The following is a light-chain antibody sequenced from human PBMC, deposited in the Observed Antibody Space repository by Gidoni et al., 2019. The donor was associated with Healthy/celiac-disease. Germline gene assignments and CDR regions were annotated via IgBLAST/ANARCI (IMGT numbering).Light chain of an antibody. J-gene: IGKJ4*01. Sequence: EIVMTQSPATLSVSPGERATLSCRASQSVSSHLDWYQQKPGQAPRLLIYGASTRATGIPARFSGSGSGTEFTLTISSLQSEDFAVYYCQQYNNWPPLTFGGGTKVEIK. CDR1: QSVSSH. CDR3: QQYNNWPPLT. CDR2: GAS. V-gene: IGKV3-15*01.